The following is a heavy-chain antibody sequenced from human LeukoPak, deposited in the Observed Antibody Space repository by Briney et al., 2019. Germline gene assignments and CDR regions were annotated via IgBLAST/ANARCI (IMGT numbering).Heavy chain of an antibody. CDR3: ARDYCSGGSCLEFFDY. D-gene: IGHD2-15*01. CDR1: GYTFTGYY. J-gene: IGHJ4*02. V-gene: IGHV1-2*02. Sequence: GASVKVPCKASGYTFTGYYMHWVRQAPGQGLEWMGWINPNSGGTNYAQKFQGRVTMTRDTSISTAYMELSRLRSDDTAVYYCARDYCSGGSCLEFFDYWGQGTLVTVSS. CDR2: INPNSGGT.